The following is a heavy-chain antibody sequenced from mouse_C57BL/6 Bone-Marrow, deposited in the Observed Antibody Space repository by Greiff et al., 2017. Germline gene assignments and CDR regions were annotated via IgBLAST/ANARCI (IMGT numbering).Heavy chain of an antibody. J-gene: IGHJ3*01. V-gene: IGHV14-4*01. CDR3: TRIAY. CDR1: GFNIKDDY. Sequence: VQGVESGAELVRPGASVKLSCTASGFNIKDDYMHWVKQRPEQGLEWIGWIDPENGDTEYASKFQGKATITVDTSSNTAYLQLSSLTSEDTAVYYCTRIAYWGQGTLVTVSA. CDR2: IDPENGDT.